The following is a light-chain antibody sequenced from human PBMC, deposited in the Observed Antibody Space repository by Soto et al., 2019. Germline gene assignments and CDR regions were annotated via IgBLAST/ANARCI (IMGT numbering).Light chain of an antibody. CDR2: DVI. J-gene: IGLJ1*01. CDR1: SSDVGAYNY. CDR3: NSYTSSSTQV. V-gene: IGLV2-14*01. Sequence: QSVLTQPASVSGSPGKSITISCTGTSSDVGAYNYVSWYQQHPGKAPKLMIYDVINRPSGVSNRFSGSKSGNTASLTISGLQAEDEADYYCNSYTSSSTQVFGTGTKLTVL.